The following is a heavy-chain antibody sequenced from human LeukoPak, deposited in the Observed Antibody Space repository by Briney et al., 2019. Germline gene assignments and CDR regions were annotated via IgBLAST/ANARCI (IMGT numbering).Heavy chain of an antibody. CDR3: AKGGESSLPLDY. V-gene: IGHV4-59*11. CDR2: ISSPGST. CDR1: GDSIRSHY. Sequence: SETLCLTHTVPGDSIRSHYRSGVPEPPRRGREWMGIISSPGSTNYNPSLKSRVTTSVDTSKNQFSLKVSSVTAADTAVYYCAKGGESSLPLDYWGQGSLVTVSS. D-gene: IGHD6-13*01. J-gene: IGHJ4*02.